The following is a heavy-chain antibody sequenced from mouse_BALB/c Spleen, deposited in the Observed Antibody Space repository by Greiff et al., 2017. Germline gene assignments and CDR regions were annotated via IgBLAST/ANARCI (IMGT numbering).Heavy chain of an antibody. V-gene: IGHV5-6-5*01. CDR1: GFTFSSYA. J-gene: IGHJ2*01. D-gene: IGHD2-2*01. CDR3: ARRGLYYGYDEDFDY. Sequence: DVKLVESGGGLVKPGGSLKLSCAASGFTFSSYAMSWVRQTPEKRLEWVASISSGGSTYYPDSVKGRFTISRDNARNILYLQMSSLRSEDTAMYYCARRGLYYGYDEDFDYWGQGTTLTVAS. CDR2: ISSGGST.